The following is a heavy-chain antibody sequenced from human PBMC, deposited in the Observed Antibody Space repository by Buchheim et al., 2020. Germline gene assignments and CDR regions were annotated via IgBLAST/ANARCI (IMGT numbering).Heavy chain of an antibody. CDR1: GGSISSYY. CDR3: ARLNYYDSSGFPY. J-gene: IGHJ4*02. D-gene: IGHD3-22*01. CDR2: IYYSGST. V-gene: IGHV4-59*12. Sequence: QVQLQESGPGLVKPSETLSLTCTVPGGSISSYYWSWTRQPPGKGLEWIGYIYYSGSTNYNPSPKSRVTISVDKSKNQFSLKLSSVTAADTAVYYCARLNYYDSSGFPYWGQGTL.